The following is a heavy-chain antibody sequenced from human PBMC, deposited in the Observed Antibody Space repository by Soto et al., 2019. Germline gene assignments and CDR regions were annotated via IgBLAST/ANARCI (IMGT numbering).Heavy chain of an antibody. V-gene: IGHV1-69*01. D-gene: IGHD1-7*01. CDR2: IIPIFGTA. J-gene: IGHJ5*02. Sequence: QVQLVQSGAEVKKPGSSVKVSCKASGGTFSSYAISWVRQAPGQGLEWMGGIIPIFGTANYAQQFQGRVTITADESTSTAYMELSSLRSEDTAVYYCARASRGTGTNTLDPWGQGTLVTVSS. CDR1: GGTFSSYA. CDR3: ARASRGTGTNTLDP.